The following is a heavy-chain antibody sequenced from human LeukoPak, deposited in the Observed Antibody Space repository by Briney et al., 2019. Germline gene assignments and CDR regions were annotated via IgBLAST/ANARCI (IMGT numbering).Heavy chain of an antibody. Sequence: SETLSLTCTVSGGSMSSSSYYWGWIRQSPGKGLEWIGSIYYSGANHYNPSLKSRVTTSVDTSKNQFSVKLTSVTATDTAVYYCVRVRGYWLVRGYLDYWGQGTQVTVSS. V-gene: IGHV4-39*02. CDR2: IYYSGAN. CDR3: VRVRGYWLVRGYLDY. D-gene: IGHD6-19*01. J-gene: IGHJ4*02. CDR1: GGSMSSSSYY.